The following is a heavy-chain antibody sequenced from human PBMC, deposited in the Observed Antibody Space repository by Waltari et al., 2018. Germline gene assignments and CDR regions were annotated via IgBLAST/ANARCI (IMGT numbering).Heavy chain of an antibody. CDR3: ARAPPPFWSGYRNWFDP. D-gene: IGHD3-3*01. V-gene: IGHV4-34*01. Sequence: QVQLQQWGAGLLKPSETLSLTCAVYGGSFSGYYWSWIRKPPGKGLEWIGEINHSGSTNYNPSLKSRVTISVDTSKNQFSLKLSSVTAADTAVYYCARAPPPFWSGYRNWFDPWGQGTLVTVSS. CDR2: INHSGST. CDR1: GGSFSGYY. J-gene: IGHJ5*02.